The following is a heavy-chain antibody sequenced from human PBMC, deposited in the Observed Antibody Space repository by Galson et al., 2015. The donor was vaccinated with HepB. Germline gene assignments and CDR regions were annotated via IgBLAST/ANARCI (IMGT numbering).Heavy chain of an antibody. CDR2: IKSKTDGGTT. D-gene: IGHD2-2*01. Sequence: SLRLSCAASGFTFSNAWMSWVRQAPGKGLEWVGRIKSKTDGGTTDYAAPVKGRFTISRDDSKNTLYLQMNSLKTEDTAVYYCTTEDCSSTGCYGLGGQGTLVTVSS. J-gene: IGHJ4*02. CDR1: GFTFSNAW. CDR3: TTEDCSSTGCYGL. V-gene: IGHV3-15*01.